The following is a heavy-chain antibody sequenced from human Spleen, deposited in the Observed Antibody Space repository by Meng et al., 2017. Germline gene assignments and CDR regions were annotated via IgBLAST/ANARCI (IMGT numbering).Heavy chain of an antibody. J-gene: IGHJ4*02. D-gene: IGHD4-11*01. CDR3: ARGPTTMAHDFDY. CDR2: INHSGST. CDR1: GWSFSDYY. V-gene: IGHV4-34*01. Sequence: QVQLHQWGAGLLKPSETLSLTCVVSGWSFSDYYWSWIRQPPGKGLEWIGEINHSGSTNYNPSLESRATISVDTSQNNLSLKLSSVTAADSAVYYCARGPTTMAHDFDYWGQGTLVTVSS.